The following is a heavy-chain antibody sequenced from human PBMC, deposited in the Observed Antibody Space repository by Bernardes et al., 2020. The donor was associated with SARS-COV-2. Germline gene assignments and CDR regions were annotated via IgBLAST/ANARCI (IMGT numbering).Heavy chain of an antibody. CDR3: ARIQLWLDYYYYYGMDV. V-gene: IGHV4-34*01. CDR2: INHSGST. Sequence: LSLTCAVYGGSFSGYYWSWIRQPPGKGLEWIGEINHSGSTNYNPSLKSRVTISVDTSKNQFSLKLSSVTAADTAVYYCARIQLWLDYYYYYGMDVWGQGTTVTVSS. D-gene: IGHD5-18*01. CDR1: GGSFSGYY. J-gene: IGHJ6*02.